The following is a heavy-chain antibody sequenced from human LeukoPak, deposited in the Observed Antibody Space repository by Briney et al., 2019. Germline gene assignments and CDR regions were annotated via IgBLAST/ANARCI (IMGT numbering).Heavy chain of an antibody. D-gene: IGHD1-26*01. CDR1: GFTVSSNY. J-gene: IGHJ4*02. CDR3: AKELVGATRVRYFDY. CDR2: VYSGGST. V-gene: IGHV3-53*01. Sequence: GGSLRLSCAASGFTVSSNYMSWVRQAPGNGLEWVSVVYSGGSTYYADSVKGRFTISRDNSKNTLYLQMNSLRAEDTAVYYCAKELVGATRVRYFDYWGQGTLVTVSS.